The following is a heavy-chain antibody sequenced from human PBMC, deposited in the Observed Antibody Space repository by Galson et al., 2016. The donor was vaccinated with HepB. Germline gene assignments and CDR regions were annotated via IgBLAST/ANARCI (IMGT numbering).Heavy chain of an antibody. D-gene: IGHD1-26*01. CDR3: ARGVAPWALGSLGFHMDV. CDR1: GDSVSTKSAA. CDR2: TYYRSKWYN. Sequence: CVISGDSVSTKSAAWNWIRQSPSRGLEWLGRTYYRSKWYNEYAVSVQSRITINPDTSKNQFSLQLNSVTLEDTAVYYCARGVAPWALGSLGFHMDVWGQGTTVTVSS. V-gene: IGHV6-1*01. J-gene: IGHJ6*02.